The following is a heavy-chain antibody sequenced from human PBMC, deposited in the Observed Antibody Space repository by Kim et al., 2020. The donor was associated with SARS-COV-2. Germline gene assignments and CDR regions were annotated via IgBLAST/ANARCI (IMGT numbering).Heavy chain of an antibody. CDR1: GGSISSYY. CDR2: IYYSGSA. CDR3: ARAKGYGGYTGGFDP. V-gene: IGHV4-59*01. D-gene: IGHD4-17*01. J-gene: IGHJ5*02. Sequence: SETLSLTCTVSGGSISSYYWSWIRQPPGKGLEWIGYIYYSGSANYNPSLKSRVTISVDTSKNQFSLKLSSVTAADTAVYYCARAKGYGGYTGGFDPWGQGTLVTVSS.